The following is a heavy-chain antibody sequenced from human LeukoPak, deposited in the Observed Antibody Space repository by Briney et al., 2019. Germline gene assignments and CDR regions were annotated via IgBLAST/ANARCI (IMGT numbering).Heavy chain of an antibody. CDR1: GGSFSGYY. CDR3: ARGSERNDFWSGSAFDI. Sequence: SETLSLTCAVYGGSFSGYYWSWIRQPPGKGLEWIGEINHSGSTNYNPSLKSRVTISVDASKNQFSLKLSSVTAADTAVYYCARGSERNDFWSGSAFDIWGQGTMVTVSS. D-gene: IGHD3-3*01. J-gene: IGHJ3*02. V-gene: IGHV4-34*01. CDR2: INHSGST.